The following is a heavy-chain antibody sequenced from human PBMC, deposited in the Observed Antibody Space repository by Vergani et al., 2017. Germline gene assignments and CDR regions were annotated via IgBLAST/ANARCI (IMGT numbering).Heavy chain of an antibody. CDR3: AKDGAYGDYVFNY. V-gene: IGHV3-11*05. CDR2: ISSSSSYT. CDR1: GFTFSDYY. J-gene: IGHJ4*02. D-gene: IGHD4-17*01. Sequence: QVQLVESGGGLVKPGGSLRLSCAASGFTFSDYYMSWIRQAPGKGLEWVSYISSSSSYTNYADSVKGRFTISRDNAKNSLYLQMNSLRAEDTAVYYCAKDGAYGDYVFNYWGQGTLVTVSS.